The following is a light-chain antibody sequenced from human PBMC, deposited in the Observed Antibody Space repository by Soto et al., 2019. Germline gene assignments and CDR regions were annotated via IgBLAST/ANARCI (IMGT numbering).Light chain of an antibody. V-gene: IGLV7-43*01. Sequence: QTVVTQEPSLTVSPGGTVTLTCASSTGAVTSGYYPNWLQKKPGQAPTSLIYSTTNRHSWTPARFSGSLLGCKAALTLSGVQPEDEAEYYCMLYYDGASVVGGGNKLTGL. CDR3: MLYYDGASV. J-gene: IGLJ2*01. CDR1: TGAVTSGYY. CDR2: STT.